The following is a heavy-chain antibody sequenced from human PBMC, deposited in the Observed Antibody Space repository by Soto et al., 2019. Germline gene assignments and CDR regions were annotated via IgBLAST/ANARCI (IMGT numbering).Heavy chain of an antibody. CDR3: AKGVWSGYNGES. D-gene: IGHD3-3*01. J-gene: IGHJ4*02. V-gene: IGHV3-23*01. Sequence: EVQLLESGGGLVQPGGSLRLSCAASGFTFSNYGMSWVRQAPGKGLEWVSGIGCSGGGTYYADSGKGRFTISRDNAKNTLSLQMNGLRAEDTAGYYCAKGVWSGYNGESGGQGTQVTVSS. CDR1: GFTFSNYG. CDR2: IGCSGGGT.